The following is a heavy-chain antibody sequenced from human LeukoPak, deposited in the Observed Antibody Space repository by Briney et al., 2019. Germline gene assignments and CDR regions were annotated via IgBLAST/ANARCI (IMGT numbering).Heavy chain of an antibody. Sequence: ASVKVSCKASGYTFTGYYMHWVRQAPGQGLEWMGWSNPNSGGTNYAQKFQGRVTMTRDTSISTAYMELSRLRSDDTAVYYCARAPMDHDAFDIWGQGTMVTVSS. J-gene: IGHJ3*02. CDR2: SNPNSGGT. CDR1: GYTFTGYY. D-gene: IGHD2-8*01. V-gene: IGHV1-2*02. CDR3: ARAPMDHDAFDI.